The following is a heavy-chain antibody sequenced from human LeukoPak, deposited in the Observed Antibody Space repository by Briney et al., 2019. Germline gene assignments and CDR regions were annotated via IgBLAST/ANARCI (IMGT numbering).Heavy chain of an antibody. D-gene: IGHD3-10*01. Sequence: SETLSLTCAVYGGSFSGYYWSWIRQRPGKGLEWIGEINHSGSTNYNPSLKSRVTISVDTSKNQFSLKLSSVTAADTAVYYCARGGYGSGRRWFDPWGQGTLVTVSS. J-gene: IGHJ5*02. V-gene: IGHV4-34*01. CDR2: INHSGST. CDR1: GGSFSGYY. CDR3: ARGGYGSGRRWFDP.